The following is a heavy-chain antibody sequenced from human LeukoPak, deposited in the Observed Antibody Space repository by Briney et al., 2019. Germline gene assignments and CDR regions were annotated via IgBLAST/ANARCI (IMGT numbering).Heavy chain of an antibody. CDR3: ASSGWYGSWFDP. V-gene: IGHV4-38-2*02. CDR2: IYNGGIT. CDR1: GYSISSGFY. J-gene: IGHJ5*02. D-gene: IGHD6-19*01. Sequence: SETLSLTCTVSGYSISSGFYWGWIRQPPGKGLEWIDNIYNGGITYYTPPLKSRVTLSVDTSKNQSYLKLCSTTAANTAVYYSASSGWYGSWFDPWGQGTLVTVSS.